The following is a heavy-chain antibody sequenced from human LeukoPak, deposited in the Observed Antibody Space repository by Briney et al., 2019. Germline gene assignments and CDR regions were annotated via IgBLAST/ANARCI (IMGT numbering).Heavy chain of an antibody. V-gene: IGHV3-30*18. CDR3: AKDQGIAAAVSLNGMDV. J-gene: IGHJ6*02. D-gene: IGHD6-13*01. Sequence: PGGSLRLSCAASGFTFSSYGMHWVRQAPGKGLEWVAVISYDGSNKYYADSVKGRFTISRDNSKNTLYLQMNSLRAEDTAVYYCAKDQGIAAAVSLNGMDVWGQGTTVTVSS. CDR2: ISYDGSNK. CDR1: GFTFSSYG.